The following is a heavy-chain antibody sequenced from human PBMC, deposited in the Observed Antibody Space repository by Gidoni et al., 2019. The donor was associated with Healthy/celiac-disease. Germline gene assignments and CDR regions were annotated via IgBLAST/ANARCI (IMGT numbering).Heavy chain of an antibody. J-gene: IGHJ4*02. CDR2: ISSSSSYT. Sequence: QVPLVESGGGLVKPGGSLRLACAASGFTFSDYYISWIRRAPGKGLEWVSYISSSSSYTNYADSGKGRFTISRDNAKNSLYLQMNSLRAEDTAVYYCARNYYDSSGYPTFDYWGQGTLVTVSS. CDR1: GFTFSDYY. V-gene: IGHV3-11*05. D-gene: IGHD3-22*01. CDR3: ARNYYDSSGYPTFDY.